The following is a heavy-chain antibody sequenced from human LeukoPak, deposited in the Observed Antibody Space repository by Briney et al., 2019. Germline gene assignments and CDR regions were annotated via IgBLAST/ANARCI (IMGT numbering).Heavy chain of an antibody. D-gene: IGHD6-13*01. V-gene: IGHV3-9*01. CDR3: ARGRFWAAAGTDRFDP. Sequence: PGGSLRLSCAASGFTFDDYAMHWVRQAPGKGLEWVSVISWNSGSIGYADSVKGRFTTSRDNAKNSLYLQMNSLRAEDTAVYYCARGRFWAAAGTDRFDPWGQGTLVTVSS. CDR1: GFTFDDYA. J-gene: IGHJ5*02. CDR2: ISWNSGSI.